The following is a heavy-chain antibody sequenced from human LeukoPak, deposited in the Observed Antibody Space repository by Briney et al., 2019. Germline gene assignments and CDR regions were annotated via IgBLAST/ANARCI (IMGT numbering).Heavy chain of an antibody. J-gene: IGHJ3*02. Sequence: ASVKVSCKASGYTFTSYDINWVRQATGQGLEWMGWMNPNSGNTGYAQKFQGRVTITRNTSISTAYMELSSLRSEDTAVYYCARDLPKLGELSPDAFDIWGQGTMVTVSS. CDR1: GYTFTSYD. CDR3: ARDLPKLGELSPDAFDI. V-gene: IGHV1-8*03. CDR2: MNPNSGNT. D-gene: IGHD3-16*02.